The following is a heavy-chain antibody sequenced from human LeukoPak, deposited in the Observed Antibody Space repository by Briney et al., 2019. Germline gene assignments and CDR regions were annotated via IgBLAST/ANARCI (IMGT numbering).Heavy chain of an antibody. D-gene: IGHD3-22*01. CDR2: FNPGGGST. Sequence: ASVKVSCKASGYTFTSYYMHWVRRAPGQGLEWMGIFNPGGGSTSYAQKFQGRVTMTRDTSTSTVYMELSSLRSEDTAVYYCAREAITMIVVVPHYSFDYWGQGTLVTVSS. V-gene: IGHV1-46*01. CDR1: GYTFTSYY. J-gene: IGHJ4*02. CDR3: AREAITMIVVVPHYSFDY.